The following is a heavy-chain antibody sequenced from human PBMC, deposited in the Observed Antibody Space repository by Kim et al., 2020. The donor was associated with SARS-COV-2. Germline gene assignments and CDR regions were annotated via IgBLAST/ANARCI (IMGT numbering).Heavy chain of an antibody. V-gene: IGHV7-4-1*02. CDR2: INTNTGNP. CDR1: GYTFTSYA. CDR3: ARDSASHCSSTSCYNYVWFDP. Sequence: ASVKVSCKASGYTFTSYAMNWVRQAPGQGLEWMGWINTNTGNPTYAQGFTGRFVFSLDTSVSTAYLQISSLKAEDTAVYYCARDSASHCSSTSCYNYVWFDPWGQGTLVTVSS. D-gene: IGHD2-2*02. J-gene: IGHJ5*02.